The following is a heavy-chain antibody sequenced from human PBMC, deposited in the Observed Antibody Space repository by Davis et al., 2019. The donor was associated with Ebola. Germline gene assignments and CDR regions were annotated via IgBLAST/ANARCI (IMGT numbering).Heavy chain of an antibody. Sequence: ASVKVSCKASGYTFTGYYMHWVRQAPGQGLEWMGWISAYNGNTNYAQKLQGRVTMTTDTSTSTAYMELRSLRSDDTAVYYCARDAWLRKNWFDPWGQGTLVTVSS. D-gene: IGHD5-12*01. CDR3: ARDAWLRKNWFDP. V-gene: IGHV1-18*04. CDR2: ISAYNGNT. J-gene: IGHJ5*02. CDR1: GYTFTGYY.